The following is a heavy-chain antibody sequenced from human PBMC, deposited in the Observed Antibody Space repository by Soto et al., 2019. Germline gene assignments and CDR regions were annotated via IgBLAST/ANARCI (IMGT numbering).Heavy chain of an antibody. J-gene: IGHJ6*02. V-gene: IGHV1-8*01. D-gene: IGHD1-1*01. Sequence: QVQLVQSGAEVKKPGASVKVSCKATGYIFTSYDINWVRQATGQGLEWMGWMNPNSGNTGSAQKYQGRVNMDRNTSTSTAYLGLSSRRSGDTAVYYCARAHGNWTQDAHGVDVWGQGTTVTVSS. CDR2: MNPNSGNT. CDR3: ARAHGNWTQDAHGVDV. CDR1: GYIFTSYD.